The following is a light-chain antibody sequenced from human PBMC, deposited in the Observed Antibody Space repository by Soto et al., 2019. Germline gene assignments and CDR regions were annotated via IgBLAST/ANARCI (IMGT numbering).Light chain of an antibody. J-gene: IGLJ1*01. CDR1: SGFVGSFSL. CDR3: WLYMGTTRFV. Sequence: SALAHPASVSGSPGQSITISCTGTSGFVGSFSLVSWYPQHPGKAPKVMISARHRRPSGLPARFSGSNSVKSASLTISGIQVEEEVDYYWWLYMGTTRFVCGTGTKV. V-gene: IGLV2-23*01. CDR2: ARH.